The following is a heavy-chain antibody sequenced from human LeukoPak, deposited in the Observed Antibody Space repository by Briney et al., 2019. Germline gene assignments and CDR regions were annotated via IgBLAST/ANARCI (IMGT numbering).Heavy chain of an antibody. J-gene: IGHJ4*02. CDR3: ARNPYYYDSSGIDY. D-gene: IGHD3-22*01. Sequence: GGSLRLSCAASGFTFSSYEMNWVRQAPGKGLEWVSYISSSGSTIYYADSVKGRFTISRDNAKNSLYLQMNSLRAEHTAVYYCARNPYYYDSSGIDYWGQGNLVTASS. CDR2: ISSSGSTI. V-gene: IGHV3-48*03. CDR1: GFTFSSYE.